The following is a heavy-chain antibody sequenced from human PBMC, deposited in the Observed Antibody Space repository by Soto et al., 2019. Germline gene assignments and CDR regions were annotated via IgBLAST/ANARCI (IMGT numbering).Heavy chain of an antibody. D-gene: IGHD3-10*01. CDR2: IWYDGSNK. J-gene: IGHJ4*02. CDR3: ARGVSPFDY. CDR1: GFTFSSYG. V-gene: IGHV3-33*01. Sequence: QVQLVESGGGVVQPGRSLRLSCAASGFTFSSYGMHWVRQAPGKGLEWVAVIWYDGSNKYYADSVKGRFTISRDNSKNTLYLQMNRLRAEDTAVYYCARGVSPFDYWGQGTLVTVSS.